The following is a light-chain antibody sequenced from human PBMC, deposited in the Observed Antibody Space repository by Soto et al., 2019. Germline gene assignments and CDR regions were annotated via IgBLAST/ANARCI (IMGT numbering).Light chain of an antibody. CDR2: AAS. CDR3: QQSYNAPRT. J-gene: IGKJ1*01. Sequence: DIQMTQSPYSLSASVGDRVTITCRASQSISNYLNWYQQKPGKAPRLLIHAASSLQSGVPSRVSGSGSGTDFTLTSSSLQPEDFAIYYCQQSYNAPRTFGPGTKGEIK. V-gene: IGKV1-39*01. CDR1: QSISNY.